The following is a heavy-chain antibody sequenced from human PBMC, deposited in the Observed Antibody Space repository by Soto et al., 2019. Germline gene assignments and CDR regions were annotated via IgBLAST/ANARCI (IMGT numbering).Heavy chain of an antibody. CDR2: ITHSGSA. CDR3: ARSSVRGWSY. V-gene: IGHV4-34*01. CDR1: GGSFSGYY. D-gene: IGHD3-10*02. Sequence: QVQLQQWGAGLLKPSETLSLTCAVYGGSFSGYYWTWIRQPPGKGLEWIGEITHSGSANYNPSLKSRVIISVDTSKNQFSLNLNSVTAADTAVYYCARSSVRGWSYWGQGTLVTVSS. J-gene: IGHJ4*02.